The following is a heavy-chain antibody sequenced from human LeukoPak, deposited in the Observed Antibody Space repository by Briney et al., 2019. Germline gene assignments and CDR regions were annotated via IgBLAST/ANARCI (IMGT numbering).Heavy chain of an antibody. V-gene: IGHV4-39*07. CDR1: GGSISSSSYY. Sequence: PSETLSLTCTVSGGSISSSSYYWGWIRQPPGKGLEWIGEINHSGSTNYNPSLESRVTISVDTSKNQFSLKLRSVTATDTAVYYCARESIIDEPIDYWGQGTLVTVSS. J-gene: IGHJ4*02. CDR2: INHSGST. D-gene: IGHD3-16*01. CDR3: ARESIIDEPIDY.